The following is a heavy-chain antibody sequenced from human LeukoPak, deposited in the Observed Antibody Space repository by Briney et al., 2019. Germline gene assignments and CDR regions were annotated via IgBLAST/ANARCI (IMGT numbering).Heavy chain of an antibody. CDR3: ARGVYIAAAQYGY. J-gene: IGHJ4*02. CDR1: GGSISSYY. Sequence: SETLSLTCTVSGGSISSYYWSWIRQPPGKGLEWMGYIYYSGTTNYNPSLKSRVTISVDTSKNQFSLKLSSVTAADTAVYYCARGVYIAAAQYGYWGRGTLVTVSS. V-gene: IGHV4-59*01. D-gene: IGHD6-13*01. CDR2: IYYSGTT.